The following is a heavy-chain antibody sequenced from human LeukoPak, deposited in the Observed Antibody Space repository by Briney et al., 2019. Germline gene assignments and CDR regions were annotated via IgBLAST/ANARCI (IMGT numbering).Heavy chain of an antibody. V-gene: IGHV3-74*01. J-gene: IGHJ6*03. CDR3: AREKGLLLRYYMDV. Sequence: GGSLRLSCAASGFTFSSYWMHWVRQAPGKGLVWVSRINSDGSSTSYADSVKGRFAISRDNAKNTLYLQMNSLRAEDTAVYYCAREKGLLLRYYMDVWGKGTTVTISS. CDR1: GFTFSSYW. D-gene: IGHD2-2*01. CDR2: INSDGSST.